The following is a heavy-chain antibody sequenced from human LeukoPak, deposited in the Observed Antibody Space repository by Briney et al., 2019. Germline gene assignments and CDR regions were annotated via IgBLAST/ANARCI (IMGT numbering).Heavy chain of an antibody. CDR1: GGSISSSSYN. Sequence: SETLSLTCTVSGGSISSSSYNWGWIRQPPGKGLEWIGSIYYSGSTYYNPSLKSRVTISVDTSKNQFSLKLSSVTAADTAVYYCARDKNSMVRGVIKPYYYYYMDVWGKGTTVTVSS. V-gene: IGHV4-39*07. D-gene: IGHD3-10*01. CDR2: IYYSGST. CDR3: ARDKNSMVRGVIKPYYYYYMDV. J-gene: IGHJ6*03.